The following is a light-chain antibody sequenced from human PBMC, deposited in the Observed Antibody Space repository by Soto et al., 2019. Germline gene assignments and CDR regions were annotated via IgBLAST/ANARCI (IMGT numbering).Light chain of an antibody. CDR3: QQYTNTNNPWM. CDR2: DAS. Sequence: DIQMTQSPSILSASVGDRVTITCRAIQTISTWMAWYQQKPGKAPKLLVYDASTLQSGVASRFSGSGSGTEFTLIISGLQPDDSATYYCQQYTNTNNPWMFGQGTKVDI. J-gene: IGKJ1*01. CDR1: QTISTW. V-gene: IGKV1-5*01.